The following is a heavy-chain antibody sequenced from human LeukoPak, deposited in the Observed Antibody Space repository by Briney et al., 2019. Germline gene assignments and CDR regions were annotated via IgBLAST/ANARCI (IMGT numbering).Heavy chain of an antibody. V-gene: IGHV3-48*03. CDR2: ISSSGSTI. CDR3: ARGLGYYDSSGSDY. D-gene: IGHD3-22*01. CDR1: GFTFSSYE. J-gene: IGHJ4*02. Sequence: PGGSLRLSCAASGFTFSSYEMNWVRQAPGKGLEWVSYISSSGSTIYYADSVKGRLTISRDNAKNSLYLQMNSLRAEDTAVYYCARGLGYYDSSGSDYWGQGTLVTVSS.